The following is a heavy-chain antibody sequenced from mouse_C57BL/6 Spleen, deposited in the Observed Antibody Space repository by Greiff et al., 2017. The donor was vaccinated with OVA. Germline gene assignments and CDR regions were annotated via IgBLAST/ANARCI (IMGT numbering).Heavy chain of an antibody. CDR1: GYTFTDYY. J-gene: IGHJ2*01. V-gene: IGHV1-26*01. D-gene: IGHD1-1*01. CDR3: ARSTTVVASGDYFDY. CDR2: INPNNGGT. Sequence: EVQLQQSGPELVKPWASVKISCKASGYTFTDYYMNWVKQSHGKSLEWIGDINPNNGGTSYNQKFKGKATLTVDKSSSTAYMELRSLTSEDSAVYYCARSTTVVASGDYFDYWGQGTTLTVSS.